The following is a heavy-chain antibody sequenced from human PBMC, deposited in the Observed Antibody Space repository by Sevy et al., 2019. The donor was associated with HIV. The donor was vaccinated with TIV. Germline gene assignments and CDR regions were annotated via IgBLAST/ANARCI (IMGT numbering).Heavy chain of an antibody. D-gene: IGHD2-8*01. CDR2: LSFGCGEI. CDR3: AREGCTKPHDY. J-gene: IGHJ4*02. V-gene: IGHV3-23*01. Sequence: GGSLRLSCAASGFTFSKYSMSWVRQPPGKGLEWVSTLSFGCGEINYADSVKGRFTISRDTSKSSVYLQMNNLGPEDTAVYYCAREGCTKPHDYWGQGTLVTVSS. CDR1: GFTFSKYS.